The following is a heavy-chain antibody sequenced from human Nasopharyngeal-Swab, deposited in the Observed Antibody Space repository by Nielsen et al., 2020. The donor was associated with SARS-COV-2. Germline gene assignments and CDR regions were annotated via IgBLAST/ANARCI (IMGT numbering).Heavy chain of an antibody. J-gene: IGHJ6*02. CDR3: AREAQTGYSSGWRYYYYGMDV. CDR1: GFTFSSYG. D-gene: IGHD6-19*01. Sequence: GESLKISCAASGFTFSSYGMHWVRQAPGKGLEGVAVISYDGSNKNYADSVKGRFTISRDNSKNTLYLQMNSLRAEDTAVYYCAREAQTGYSSGWRYYYYGMDVWGQGTTVTVSS. V-gene: IGHV3-30*03. CDR2: ISYDGSNK.